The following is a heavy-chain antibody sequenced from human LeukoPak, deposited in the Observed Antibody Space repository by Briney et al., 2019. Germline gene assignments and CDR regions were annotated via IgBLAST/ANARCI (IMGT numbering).Heavy chain of an antibody. CDR2: MNPSSGNT. Sequence: ASVKVSCKTSGYTFNTYDINWVRQAAGQGLEWMGWMNPSSGNTGFAQKFQGRATITRDTSITTAYLELSSLRSDDTAVYYCARAIRYQLLSDYWGQGTLVTVSS. CDR3: ARAIRYQLLSDY. V-gene: IGHV1-8*02. J-gene: IGHJ4*02. CDR1: GYTFNTYD. D-gene: IGHD2-2*01.